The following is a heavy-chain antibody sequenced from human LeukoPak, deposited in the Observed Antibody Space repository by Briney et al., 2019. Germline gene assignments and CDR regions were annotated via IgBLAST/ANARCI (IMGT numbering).Heavy chain of an antibody. D-gene: IGHD6-19*01. CDR1: GGSFSGYY. V-gene: IGHV4-59*12. CDR2: IYYSGST. Sequence: SETLSLTCAVYGGSFSGYYWSWIRQPPGKGLEWIGYIYYSGSTNYNPSLKSRVTISVDTSKNQFSLKLSSVTAADTAVYYCAREKRGFYSSGWYYFDYWGQGTLVTVSS. CDR3: AREKRGFYSSGWYYFDY. J-gene: IGHJ4*02.